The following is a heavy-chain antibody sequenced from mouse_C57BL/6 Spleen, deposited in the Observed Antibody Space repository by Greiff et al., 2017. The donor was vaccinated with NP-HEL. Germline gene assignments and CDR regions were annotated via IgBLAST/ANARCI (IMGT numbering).Heavy chain of an antibody. V-gene: IGHV1-55*01. CDR3: ARRELGYAMDY. CDR1: GYTFTSYW. D-gene: IGHD4-1*01. Sequence: VQLQQPGAELVKPGASVKMSCKASGYTFTSYWITWVKQRPGQGLEWIGDIYPGSGSTNYNEKFKSKATLTVDTSSSPAYMQLSSLTSEDSAVYYCARRELGYAMDYWGQGTSVTVSS. J-gene: IGHJ4*01. CDR2: IYPGSGST.